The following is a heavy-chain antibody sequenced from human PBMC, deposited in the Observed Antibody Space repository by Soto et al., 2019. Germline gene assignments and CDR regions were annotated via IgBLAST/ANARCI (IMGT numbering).Heavy chain of an antibody. J-gene: IGHJ4*02. V-gene: IGHV3-53*01. CDR2: IYAGGST. Sequence: GGSLRLSCVVSGFTVSSDYMSWVRQAPGKGLEWISVIYAGGSTYYAESVKGRFTISRDNSKNTLYLQMNSLRADDTGVYYCAGPVASDYWRQGTRVTVSS. D-gene: IGHD5-12*01. CDR3: AGPVASDY. CDR1: GFTVSSDY.